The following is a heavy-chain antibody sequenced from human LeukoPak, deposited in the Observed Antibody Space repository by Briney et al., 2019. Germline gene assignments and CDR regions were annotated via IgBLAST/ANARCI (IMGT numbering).Heavy chain of an antibody. J-gene: IGHJ4*02. CDR1: GFSFSSYN. V-gene: IGHV3-21*04. D-gene: IGHD6-19*01. CDR3: AKDRYSSSGCYDY. CDR2: ITSSSTYT. Sequence: PGGSLRLSCAASGFSFSSYNMNWVRQTPGKGLEWVSSITSSSTYTFYADSVKGRFTISRDNAKNSLYLQMNSLRAEDTALYYCAKDRYSSSGCYDYWGQGTLVTVSS.